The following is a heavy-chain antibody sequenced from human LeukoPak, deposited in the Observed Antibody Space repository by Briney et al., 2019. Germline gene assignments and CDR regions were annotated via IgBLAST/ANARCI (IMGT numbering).Heavy chain of an antibody. D-gene: IGHD3-9*01. Sequence: GGSLRLSCAASGFTVSSNYISWVRQAPGKGLEGVSVIYSDGSTYYADSVKGRFTISRDNSKNTLYLEMNSMRAEDTAVYYCARDLYFALWGQGTLVTVSP. CDR1: GFTVSSNY. V-gene: IGHV3-53*01. J-gene: IGHJ4*02. CDR2: IYSDGST. CDR3: ARDLYFAL.